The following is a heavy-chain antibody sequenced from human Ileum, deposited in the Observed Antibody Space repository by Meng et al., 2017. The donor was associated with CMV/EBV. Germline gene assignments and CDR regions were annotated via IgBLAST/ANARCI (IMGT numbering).Heavy chain of an antibody. CDR3: ASWKNSGYDTRFFYFDH. CDR2: TSYRENT. J-gene: IGHJ4*02. Sequence: SVSSGDYSWSWIRQPPGKGLEWIGYTSYRENTHYNPSLKNRLSISLDTSKNHCSLNLNSVTAADTAVYYCASWKNSGYDTRFFYFDHWGQGTLVTVSS. CDR1: SVSSGDYS. D-gene: IGHD5-12*01. V-gene: IGHV4-30-4*01.